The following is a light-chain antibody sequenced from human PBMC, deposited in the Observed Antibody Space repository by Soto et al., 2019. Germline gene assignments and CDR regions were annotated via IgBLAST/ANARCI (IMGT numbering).Light chain of an antibody. J-gene: IGLJ2*01. V-gene: IGLV2-14*03. CDR2: DVN. CDR1: SSDIGDYNY. CDR3: SSYTSSSTLVV. Sequence: QSALTQPASVSGSPGQSITISCTGTSSDIGDYNYVSWYQHHPGKAPKLMIYDVNNRPSGVSNRFSGSKSGNTASLTISGLQAEDEADYYCSSYTSSSTLVVFGGGTKVTVL.